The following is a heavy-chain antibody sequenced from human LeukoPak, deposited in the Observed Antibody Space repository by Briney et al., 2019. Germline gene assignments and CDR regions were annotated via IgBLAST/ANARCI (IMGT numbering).Heavy chain of an antibody. V-gene: IGHV3-23*01. Sequence: PGGSLRLSCAASGFTFSSSAMSWVRQAPGKGLEWVSAISGSGGSTYYADSVKGRFTISRDNSKNTLYLQMNSLRAEDTAVYYCAKAHHGDYFFYFDYWGQGTLVTVSS. J-gene: IGHJ4*02. CDR3: AKAHHGDYFFYFDY. D-gene: IGHD4-17*01. CDR1: GFTFSSSA. CDR2: ISGSGGST.